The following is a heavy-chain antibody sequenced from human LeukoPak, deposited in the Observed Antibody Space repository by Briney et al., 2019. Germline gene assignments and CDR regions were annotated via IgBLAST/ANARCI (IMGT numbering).Heavy chain of an antibody. Sequence: PGESLKISCKGSGYSFTNYWIGWVRQMPGKGLEWMGIIYPADSNTRYSPSFQGQVTISADKSISTAYLQWSSLTASGTATYYCASSYSSGWFFDYWGQGTLVTVSS. V-gene: IGHV5-51*01. CDR3: ASSYSSGWFFDY. D-gene: IGHD6-19*01. J-gene: IGHJ4*02. CDR2: IYPADSNT. CDR1: GYSFTNYW.